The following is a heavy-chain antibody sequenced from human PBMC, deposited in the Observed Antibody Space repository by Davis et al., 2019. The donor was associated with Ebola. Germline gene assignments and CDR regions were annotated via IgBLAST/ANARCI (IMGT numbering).Heavy chain of an antibody. Sequence: GESLNTSCAGSGFTFNLYAMSWVRQAPGKGLEWVSAIAGGGVSTYDADSVKGRFTITRDNSENTLHLQMTNLGAEDTVVYYCARGGIAVDGTSSHGMDVWGQGTTVTVSS. V-gene: IGHV3-23*01. CDR2: IAGGGVST. D-gene: IGHD6-13*01. CDR1: GFTFNLYA. CDR3: ARGGIAVDGTSSHGMDV. J-gene: IGHJ6*01.